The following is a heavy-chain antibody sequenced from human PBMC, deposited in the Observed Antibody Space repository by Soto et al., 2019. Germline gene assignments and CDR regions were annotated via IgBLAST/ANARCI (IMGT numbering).Heavy chain of an antibody. CDR1: GYALTELS. J-gene: IGHJ6*03. CDR3: ATALRYYYYSMDV. Sequence: ASVKVSCKVSGYALTELSMHWVRQAPGKGLEWMGGFDPEDGETIYAQKFQGRVTMTEDTSTDTAYMELSSLRSEDTAVYYCATALRYYYYSMDVWGKGTTFTVSS. CDR2: FDPEDGET. V-gene: IGHV1-24*01.